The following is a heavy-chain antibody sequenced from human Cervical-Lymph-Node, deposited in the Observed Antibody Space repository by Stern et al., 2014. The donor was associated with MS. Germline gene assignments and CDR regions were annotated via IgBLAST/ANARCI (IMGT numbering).Heavy chain of an antibody. CDR3: TILSGPFDH. CDR2: INRDGSTT. J-gene: IGHJ4*02. Sequence: EVQLEESGGGLVQPGGSLRLSCAASGFTFSNSWMHWVRQAPGKALVWVSRINRDGSTTTYADSVKGRFTISRDNAKNTLYLQMSSLRAEDTAVYYCTILSGPFDHWGQGTLVTVSS. V-gene: IGHV3-74*02. CDR1: GFTFSNSW. D-gene: IGHD3-10*01.